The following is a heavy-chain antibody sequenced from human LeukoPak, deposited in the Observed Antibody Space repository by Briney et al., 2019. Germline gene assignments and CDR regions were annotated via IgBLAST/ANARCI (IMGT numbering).Heavy chain of an antibody. D-gene: IGHD3-22*01. V-gene: IGHV3-21*01. CDR3: AKDRRASYYYDSSGYFDY. CDR2: ISGSNSYI. Sequence: GGSLRLSCAASGFTFNSYSMNWVRQAPGKGLEWVSSISGSNSYIYYADSVKGRFTISRDNSKNTLYLQMNSLRAEDTAVYYCAKDRRASYYYDSSGYFDYWGQGTLVTVSS. CDR1: GFTFNSYS. J-gene: IGHJ4*02.